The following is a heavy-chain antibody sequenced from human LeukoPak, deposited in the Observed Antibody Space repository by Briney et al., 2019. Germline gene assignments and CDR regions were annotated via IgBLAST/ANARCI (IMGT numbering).Heavy chain of an antibody. J-gene: IGHJ5*02. CDR3: ARGADENWFDP. D-gene: IGHD6-19*01. CDR2: IYYSGST. Sequence: SQTLSLTCTVSGGSISSGGYYWSWIRQHPGTGLEWIGYIYYSGSTYYNPSLKSRVTISVDTSKNQFSLKLSSVTAADTAVYYCARGADENWFDPWGQGTLVTVSS. V-gene: IGHV4-31*03. CDR1: GGSISSGGYY.